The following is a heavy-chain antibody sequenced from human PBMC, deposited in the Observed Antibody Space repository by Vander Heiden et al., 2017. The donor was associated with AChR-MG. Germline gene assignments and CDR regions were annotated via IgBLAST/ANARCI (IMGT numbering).Heavy chain of an antibody. CDR1: GFAFSSYA. V-gene: IGHV3-23*01. J-gene: IGHJ4*01. D-gene: IGHD3-16*02. CDR3: AKGNYDYIWGIYRLPTYFDY. CDR2: ISGSGGST. Sequence: EVQLLESGGGLVQPGGSLRLSCAAPGFAFSSYALSGVRQVPGKGLDWVSAISGSGGSTYYADSVKGRFTISRDNSKNTLYLQMNSLRAEDTAVYYCAKGNYDYIWGIYRLPTYFDYWGHGTLVTVSS.